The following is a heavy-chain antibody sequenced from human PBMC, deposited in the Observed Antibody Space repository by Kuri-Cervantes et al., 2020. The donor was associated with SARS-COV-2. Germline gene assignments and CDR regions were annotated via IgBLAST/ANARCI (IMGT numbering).Heavy chain of an antibody. D-gene: IGHD2-21*01. J-gene: IGHJ4*02. CDR2: ISAYNGVT. CDR3: ARDPCGIDCWRRLDY. Sequence: ASVKVSCKASGYTFTNYGINWVRQAPGQGLEWMGWISAYNGVTFFAHHFQGRVTMTVDASTSTAYMELRSLRSDDTAVYYCARDPCGIDCWRRLDYWGQGTLVTVSS. CDR1: GYTFTNYG. V-gene: IGHV1-18*04.